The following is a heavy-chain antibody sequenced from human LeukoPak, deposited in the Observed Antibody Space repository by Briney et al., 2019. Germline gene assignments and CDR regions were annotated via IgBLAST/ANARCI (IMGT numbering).Heavy chain of an antibody. CDR3: AKDREGGYCSGGSCSFDY. CDR2: IRDSGGSI. Sequence: GGSLRLSCAASGFTFSSYAMSWVRQAPGKGLEWVSGIRDSGGSIFYADSVKGRFTISRDNSKNTLSVQMNSLRAEDMAVYYCAKDREGGYCSGGSCSFDYWGQGTLVTVSS. J-gene: IGHJ4*02. D-gene: IGHD2-15*01. CDR1: GFTFSSYA. V-gene: IGHV3-23*01.